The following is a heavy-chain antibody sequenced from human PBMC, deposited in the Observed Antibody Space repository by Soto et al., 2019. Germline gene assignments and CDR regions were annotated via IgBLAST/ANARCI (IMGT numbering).Heavy chain of an antibody. CDR1: GGTFSSYT. Sequence: QVQLVQSGAEVTKPGSSVKVSCKASGGTFSSYTISWVRQAPGQGLEWMGRIIPILAISNYAQKFQGRVTITADKSRSTDYMELSSLRAEDTAVYYCARAHYYDSSGYYDVFDYWGQGTLVTVSS. D-gene: IGHD3-22*01. CDR3: ARAHYYDSSGYYDVFDY. V-gene: IGHV1-69*02. CDR2: IIPILAIS. J-gene: IGHJ4*02.